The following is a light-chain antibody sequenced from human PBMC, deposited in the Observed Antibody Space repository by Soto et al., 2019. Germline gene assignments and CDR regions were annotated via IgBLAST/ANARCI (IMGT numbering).Light chain of an antibody. CDR1: QDISSW. CDR2: AAS. J-gene: IGKJ1*01. CDR3: QQGNSFPWT. V-gene: IGKV1-12*01. Sequence: DMQMTQSPSSVSAFVGDRVTLTCRASQDISSWLAWYQQKPGKAPKLLIYAASRLQNGVPSRFSGTGSGTHYTLTISSLQPEEFETDYGQQGNSFPWTFGQGTKVEIK.